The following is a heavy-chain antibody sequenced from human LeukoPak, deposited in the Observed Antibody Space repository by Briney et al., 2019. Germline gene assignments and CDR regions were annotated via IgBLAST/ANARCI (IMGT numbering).Heavy chain of an antibody. CDR2: ITSGGVTT. D-gene: IGHD2-21*01. CDR1: GFIFDNYA. Sequence: PGGSLRLSCAASGFIFDNYAMSWVRQAPGKGLEWVSTITSGGVTTLYADSVKGRFTISRDNYKRKLELLLTSLRTEDTAIYYCTKDHRSCVGLICLLHQDWGQGVLVTVSS. CDR3: TKDHRSCVGLICLLHQD. J-gene: IGHJ4*02. V-gene: IGHV3-23*01.